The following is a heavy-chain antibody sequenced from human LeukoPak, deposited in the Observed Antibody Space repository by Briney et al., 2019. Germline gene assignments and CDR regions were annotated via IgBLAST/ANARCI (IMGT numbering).Heavy chain of an antibody. CDR3: ARDPPFRSGWSQNLFDH. CDR1: GCSFCDFA. V-gene: IGHV3-30*04. D-gene: IGHD6-19*01. CDR2: ISYDGGNI. Sequence: PGRSLRLSCAPSGCSFCDFAMHWVRQAPGKGLEWVALISYDGGNIYYADSVRGRFTISRDNSKHMLFLHMNSLRPEDTAVYYCARDPPFRSGWSQNLFDHWGQGTLVTVSS. J-gene: IGHJ4*02.